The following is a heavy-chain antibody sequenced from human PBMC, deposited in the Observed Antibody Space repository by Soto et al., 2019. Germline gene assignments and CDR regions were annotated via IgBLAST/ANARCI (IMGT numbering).Heavy chain of an antibody. V-gene: IGHV4-39*01. CDR1: GGSISSSSYY. J-gene: IGHJ4*02. Sequence: QLQLQESGPGLVKPSETLSLTCTVSGGSISSSSYYWRWIRPPPGKGREWIGSIYYSGSTYYNPSLKSRVTISVDTSKNQCALKLSSVTAADTAVYYCARHERSSGWTSDYWGQGTLVTVSS. CDR2: IYYSGST. D-gene: IGHD6-19*01. CDR3: ARHERSSGWTSDY.